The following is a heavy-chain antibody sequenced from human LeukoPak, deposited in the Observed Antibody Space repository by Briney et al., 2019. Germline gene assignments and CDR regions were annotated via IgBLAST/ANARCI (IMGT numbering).Heavy chain of an antibody. J-gene: IGHJ6*02. CDR3: AKERPHGMDV. CDR1: GFTFSSYN. D-gene: IGHD6-6*01. Sequence: GGSPRLSCTGFGFTFSSYNMNWVRQAPGKGLEWVSTITSTSTYIAYADSVKGRFTISRDNADNSVYLQMNSLRADDTAIYYCAKERPHGMDVWGQGTSVTVSS. V-gene: IGHV3-21*01. CDR2: ITSTSTYI.